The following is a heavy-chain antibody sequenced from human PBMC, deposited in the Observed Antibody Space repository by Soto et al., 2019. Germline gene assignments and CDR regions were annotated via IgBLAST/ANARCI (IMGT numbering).Heavy chain of an antibody. Sequence: QVQLVQSGAEVKKPGASVKVSCKASGYTFTNSGFSWVRQAPGHGLEWMGWISGYNGNAQYVEKFQGRVTMTADTSTSPAHMGLRRLSSDYTAVDYWASEGPAPYYYCGMDVWGQGTAVTVSS. V-gene: IGHV1-18*01. CDR3: ASEGPAPYYYCGMDV. CDR1: GYTFTNSG. CDR2: ISGYNGNA. J-gene: IGHJ6*02.